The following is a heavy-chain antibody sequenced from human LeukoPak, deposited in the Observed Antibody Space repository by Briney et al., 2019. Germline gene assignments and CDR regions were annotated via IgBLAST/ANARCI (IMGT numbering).Heavy chain of an antibody. CDR1: GDSVSSNGVA. CDR3: ASGRGSAFDV. J-gene: IGHJ3*01. CDR2: TYYTSRWNT. V-gene: IGHV6-1*01. D-gene: IGHD1-26*01. Sequence: SQTLSLTCAISGDSVSSNGVAWNWIRQSPSRGLEWLGRTYYTSRWNTDYATSVRGRIIINPGTSKNQFSLQLNSMTPEDTAVFFCASGRGSAFDVWGQGTTVTVSS.